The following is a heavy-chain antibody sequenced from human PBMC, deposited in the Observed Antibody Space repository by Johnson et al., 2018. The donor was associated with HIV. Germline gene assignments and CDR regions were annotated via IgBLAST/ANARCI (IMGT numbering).Heavy chain of an antibody. Sequence: VNLVESGGGLVQPGRSLLLSCAVSRFIFRHYWMDWVRQAPGKGLVWVSSTTRDGSSTTSAEPVKGRFIISRDNAKNTLYLEMKSLRVDDTAVYYCVRDDYAFHIWGQGTMVTVSS. D-gene: IGHD2-21*02. V-gene: IGHV3-74*01. CDR3: VRDDYAFHI. CDR2: TTRDGSST. J-gene: IGHJ3*02. CDR1: RFIFRHYW.